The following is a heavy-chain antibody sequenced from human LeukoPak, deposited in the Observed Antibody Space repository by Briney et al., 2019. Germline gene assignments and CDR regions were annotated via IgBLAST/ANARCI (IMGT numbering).Heavy chain of an antibody. CDR3: ARLYLRDHCSSTSCYGLYFDY. CDR1: GYSITSGYY. Sequence: SETLSLTCAVSGYSITSGYYWGWIRQPPGKGLEWIGSIYHSGSTYYNPSLKTRVTMSVDTSKNQFSLKLSSVTAADTAVYYCARLYLRDHCSSTSCYGLYFDYWGQGTLGTVSS. V-gene: IGHV4-38-2*01. J-gene: IGHJ4*02. CDR2: IYHSGST. D-gene: IGHD2-2*01.